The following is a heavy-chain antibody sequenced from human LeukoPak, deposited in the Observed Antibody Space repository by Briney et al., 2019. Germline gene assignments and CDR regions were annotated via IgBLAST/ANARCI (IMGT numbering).Heavy chain of an antibody. J-gene: IGHJ6*02. Sequence: GGSLRLSCVGSGFTFSSYWMNWVRQAPGKGLEWVAVIRGDGSDKYYVDSVKGRFTISRDNAKNSLYLQMNSLRAEDTALYYCAKDAGSDYYYGMDVWGQGTTVTVSS. D-gene: IGHD6-13*01. CDR3: AKDAGSDYYYGMDV. V-gene: IGHV3-7*03. CDR1: GFTFSSYW. CDR2: IRGDGSDK.